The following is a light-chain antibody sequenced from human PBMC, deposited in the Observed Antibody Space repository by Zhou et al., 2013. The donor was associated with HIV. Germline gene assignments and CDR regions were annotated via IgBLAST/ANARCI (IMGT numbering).Light chain of an antibody. Sequence: DVQLTQSPSSLSASVGDRVTLSCRASQGIGNYLAWYQQRPGKVPKLLIYDASNLETGVPSRFSGSGSGTEFSLTISGLQPEDYATYYCQQFADLFTFGPGTRV. CDR2: DAS. J-gene: IGKJ3*01. CDR3: QQFADLFT. V-gene: IGKV1-33*01. CDR1: QGIGNY.